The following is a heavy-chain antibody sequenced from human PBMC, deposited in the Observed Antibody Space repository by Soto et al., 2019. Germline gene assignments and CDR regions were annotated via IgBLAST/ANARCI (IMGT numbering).Heavy chain of an antibody. CDR3: AYSRYTGSGVDY. J-gene: IGHJ4*02. Sequence: QITLKESGPTLVKPTQTLTLTCTFSGFSLSTSGVGVGWIRQPPGKALEWLALIYWDDDKHYSPSLKSRLTTTKDTSKNQVLLTMTNMDPVDTATYYCAYSRYTGSGVDYWGQGTLVTVSS. CDR1: GFSLSTSGVG. CDR2: IYWDDDK. V-gene: IGHV2-5*02. D-gene: IGHD3-10*01.